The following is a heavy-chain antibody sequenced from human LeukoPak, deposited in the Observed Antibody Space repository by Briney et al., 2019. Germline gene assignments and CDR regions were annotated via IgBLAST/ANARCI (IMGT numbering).Heavy chain of an antibody. CDR3: GKTTVGYSSGQKPAWPVDY. J-gene: IGHJ4*02. V-gene: IGHV3-23*01. CDR2: IFGSGGSP. Sequence: GGSLRLSCEASGFTFGSHAMYWVRQAPGKGLEWVAGIFGSGGSPHYADSVKGRFTISRDNSRNTVYLQINSLRADDTAVYYCGKTTVGYSSGQKPAWPVDYWGQGALVTVSS. D-gene: IGHD5-18*01. CDR1: GFTFGSHA.